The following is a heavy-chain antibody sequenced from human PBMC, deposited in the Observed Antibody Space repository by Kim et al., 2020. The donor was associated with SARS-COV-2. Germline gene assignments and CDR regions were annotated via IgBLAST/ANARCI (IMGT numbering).Heavy chain of an antibody. D-gene: IGHD4-17*01. J-gene: IGHJ4*02. V-gene: IGHV3-23*03. Sequence: ADSVKGRLQNSRENSKNPLYLQMKSRRAEDTAVYCCAKAYGDYADLYFDYWGQGTLVTVSS. CDR3: AKAYGDYADLYFDY.